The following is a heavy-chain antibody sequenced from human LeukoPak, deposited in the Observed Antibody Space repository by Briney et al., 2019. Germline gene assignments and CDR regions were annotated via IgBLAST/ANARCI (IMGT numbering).Heavy chain of an antibody. CDR2: INHSGST. J-gene: IGHJ4*02. D-gene: IGHD2-2*01. CDR1: GGSFGGYY. CDR3: ARGGRYQLLYYFDY. Sequence: PSETLSLTCAVYGGSFGGYYWSWIRQPPGKGLEWIGEINHSGSTNYNPSLKSRVTISVDTSKNQFSLKLSSVTAADTAVYYCARGGRYQLLYYFDYWGQGTLVTVSS. V-gene: IGHV4-34*01.